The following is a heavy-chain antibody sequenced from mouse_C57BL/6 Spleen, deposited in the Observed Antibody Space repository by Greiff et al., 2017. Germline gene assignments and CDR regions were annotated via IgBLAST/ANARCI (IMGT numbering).Heavy chain of an antibody. Sequence: QVQLQQSGAELVKPGASVKISCKASGYAFSSYWMNWVKQRPGKGLEWIGQIYPGDGDTNYNGKFKGKATLTADKSSSTAYMQLSSLTSEDSAVYFCARDGNYDYYAMDYWGQGTSVTVSS. CDR3: ARDGNYDYYAMDY. V-gene: IGHV1-80*01. J-gene: IGHJ4*01. CDR1: GYAFSSYW. CDR2: IYPGDGDT. D-gene: IGHD2-1*01.